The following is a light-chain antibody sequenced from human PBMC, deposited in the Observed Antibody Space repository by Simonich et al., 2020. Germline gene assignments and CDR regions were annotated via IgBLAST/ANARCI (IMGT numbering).Light chain of an antibody. CDR2: KDS. V-gene: IGLV3-27*01. J-gene: IGLJ3*02. Sequence: SYELTQPSSVSVSPGQTARITCPGDVLAKKYARWFQQTPGQAPGLVIDKDSERPSGIPERFSGASSGTTFTLTISGAQVEDEADYYCYSAADNNRVFGGGTKLTVL. CDR1: VLAKKY. CDR3: YSAADNNRV.